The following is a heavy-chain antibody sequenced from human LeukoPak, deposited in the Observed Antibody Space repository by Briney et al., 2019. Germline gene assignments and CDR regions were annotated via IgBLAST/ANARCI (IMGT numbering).Heavy chain of an antibody. D-gene: IGHD2-15*01. CDR1: GYTFTTYG. Sequence: GASVKVSCKASGYTFTTYGISWVRQAPGQGLEWMEWISPYNGNTNYAQKLQGRVTMTTDTSTSTAYMELRSLRSDDTAVYYCARDRAVVVAATDYWGQGTLVTVSS. CDR2: ISPYNGNT. V-gene: IGHV1-18*01. J-gene: IGHJ4*02. CDR3: ARDRAVVVAATDY.